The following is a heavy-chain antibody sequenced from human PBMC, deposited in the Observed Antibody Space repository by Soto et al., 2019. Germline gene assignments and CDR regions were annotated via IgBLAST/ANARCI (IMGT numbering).Heavy chain of an antibody. J-gene: IGHJ6*02. CDR3: AREGLDFWSGCRDHYYYGMDV. CDR1: GFTFSNYA. Sequence: QVQLVESGGGVVQPGRSLRLSCAASGFTFSNYAIHWVRQAPGKGLEWVAVISYDGSNEYYADSVKGRFTISRDNSKNTLYLQMNSLRAEDTTVYYCAREGLDFWSGCRDHYYYGMDVWGQGTTVTVSS. CDR2: ISYDGSNE. V-gene: IGHV3-30-3*01. D-gene: IGHD3-3*01.